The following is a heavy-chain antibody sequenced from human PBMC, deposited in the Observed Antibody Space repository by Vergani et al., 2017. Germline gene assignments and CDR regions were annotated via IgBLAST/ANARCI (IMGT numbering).Heavy chain of an antibody. CDR3: AREGGDYGNDAFDI. V-gene: IGHV3-33*01. J-gene: IGHJ3*02. CDR2: IWYDGSNK. CDR1: GFTFSSYG. Sequence: QVQLVESGGGVVQPGRSLRLSCAASGFTFSSYGMHWVRQAPGKGLEWVAVIWYDGSNKYYADSVKGRFTISRDNSKNTLYLQMNSLRAEDTAVYYCAREGGDYGNDAFDIWGQGTMVTVSS. D-gene: IGHD4-17*01.